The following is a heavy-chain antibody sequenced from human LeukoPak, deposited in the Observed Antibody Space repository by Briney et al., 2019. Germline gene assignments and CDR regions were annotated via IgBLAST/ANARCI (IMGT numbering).Heavy chain of an antibody. V-gene: IGHV4-34*01. D-gene: IGHD1-26*01. CDR1: GGSISNYY. Sequence: SETLSLTCTVSGGSISNYYWNWIRQPPGKGLEWIGEINHSGSTNYNPSLKSRVTISVDTSKNQFSLKLSSVTAADTAVYYCARLRRIVGATGGRYYYYYMDVWGKGTTVTISS. J-gene: IGHJ6*03. CDR2: INHSGST. CDR3: ARLRRIVGATGGRYYYYYMDV.